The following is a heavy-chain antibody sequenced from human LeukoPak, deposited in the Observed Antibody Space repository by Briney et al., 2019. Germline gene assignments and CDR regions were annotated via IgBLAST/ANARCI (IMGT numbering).Heavy chain of an antibody. CDR1: GYTFTGYY. CDR3: ARCYYDSSGYAAFDY. D-gene: IGHD3-22*01. Sequence: ASVKVSCKASGYTFTGYYMHWVRQAPGQGLEWMGWINPNSGGTNYAQKFQGRVTMTRDTSISTAYMELSRLRSDDTAVYYCARCYYDSSGYAAFDYWGQGTLVTVSS. V-gene: IGHV1-2*02. J-gene: IGHJ4*02. CDR2: INPNSGGT.